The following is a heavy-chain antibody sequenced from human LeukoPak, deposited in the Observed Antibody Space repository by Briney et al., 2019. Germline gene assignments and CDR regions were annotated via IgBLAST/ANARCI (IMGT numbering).Heavy chain of an antibody. J-gene: IGHJ4*02. CDR2: ISGIVGST. CDR1: GFTFSSYA. Sequence: PGGSLRLSCAASGFTFSSYAMSWVRQAPGKGLEWVSAISGIVGSTYYADSVKGRFTISRDNSKNTLYLQMTSLRAEDTAVYYCAKDLLSSGWYDYWGQGTLVTVSS. V-gene: IGHV3-23*01. CDR3: AKDLLSSGWYDY. D-gene: IGHD6-19*01.